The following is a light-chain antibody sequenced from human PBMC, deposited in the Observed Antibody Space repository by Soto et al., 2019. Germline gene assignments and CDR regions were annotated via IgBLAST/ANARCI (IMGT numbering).Light chain of an antibody. CDR2: HAS. Sequence: EIVLPQTNCTLSLSPGERSTLSGMASQSVSDKLAWYQQKPGQAPRLLIYHASARATGIPDRFSGSGSGTDFTLTISRLEPEDFAVYYCQQYGSSPVTFGQGTKVDI. CDR3: QQYGSSPVT. V-gene: IGKV3-20*01. J-gene: IGKJ1*01. CDR1: QSVSDK.